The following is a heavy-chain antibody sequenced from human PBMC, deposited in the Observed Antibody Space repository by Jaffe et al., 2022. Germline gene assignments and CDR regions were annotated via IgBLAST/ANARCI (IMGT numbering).Heavy chain of an antibody. Sequence: EVQLVESGGGLVQPGGSLRLSCAASGFTFSSYEMNWVRQAPGKGLEWVSYISSSGSTIYYADSVKGRFTISRDNAKNSLYLQMNSLRAEDTAVYYCARGSVIVVVVAATTNLFDYWGQGTLVTVSS. J-gene: IGHJ4*02. CDR2: ISSSGSTI. V-gene: IGHV3-48*03. D-gene: IGHD2-15*01. CDR1: GFTFSSYE. CDR3: ARGSVIVVVVAATTNLFDY.